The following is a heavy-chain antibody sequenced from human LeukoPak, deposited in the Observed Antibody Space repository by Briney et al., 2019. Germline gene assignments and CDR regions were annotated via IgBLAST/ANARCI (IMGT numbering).Heavy chain of an antibody. V-gene: IGHV3-30*02. Sequence: GGSLRLSCAASGFTFRRYVVHWVRQAPGKGLEWVAFIRSDGSNKYYTDSVKGRFTIHRDNSKDTLYLQMNTLRREHTAVYYCAKSIFGGVGLDYWGQGTLVTVSS. J-gene: IGHJ4*02. CDR2: IRSDGSNK. CDR1: GFTFRRYV. CDR3: AKSIFGGVGLDY. D-gene: IGHD3-3*01.